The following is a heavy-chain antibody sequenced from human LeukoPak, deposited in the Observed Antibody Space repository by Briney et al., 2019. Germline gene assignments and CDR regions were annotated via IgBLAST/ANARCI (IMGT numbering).Heavy chain of an antibody. V-gene: IGHV3-30*18. CDR1: GFTFSSYG. CDR2: ISYDGSNK. D-gene: IGHD3-22*01. CDR3: AKHDSFHYFDY. Sequence: PGGSLRLSCAASGFTFSSYGMHWVRQAPGKGLEWVAVISYDGSNKYYADSVKGRFTISRDNSKNTLYLQMNSLRAEDTAVYYCAKHDSFHYFDYWGQGTLVTVSS. J-gene: IGHJ4*02.